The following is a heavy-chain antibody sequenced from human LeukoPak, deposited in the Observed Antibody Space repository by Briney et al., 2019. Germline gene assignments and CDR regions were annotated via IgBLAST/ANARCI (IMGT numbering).Heavy chain of an antibody. D-gene: IGHD2-2*01. Sequence: GASVTVSCTPSGYTFTRHAINWVRQVPGQGFEWMGWISVDTENPTYAQGFAGRFVFSLDTSVGTANLQISSLKPEDTAVYYCARDGYEYCSSTSCLDYWGQGTLVTVSS. CDR2: ISVDTENP. J-gene: IGHJ4*02. V-gene: IGHV7-4-1*02. CDR1: GYTFTRHA. CDR3: ARDGYEYCSSTSCLDY.